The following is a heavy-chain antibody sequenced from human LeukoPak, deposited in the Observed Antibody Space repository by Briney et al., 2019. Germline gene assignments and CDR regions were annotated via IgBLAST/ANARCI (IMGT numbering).Heavy chain of an antibody. D-gene: IGHD3-16*02. V-gene: IGHV4-59*08. CDR3: ARHADYDYVWGSYRYTGFFDY. CDR1: GGSISSYY. CDR2: IYYSGST. Sequence: SETLSLTCTVSGGSISSYYWSWIRQPPGKGLEWIGYIYYSGSTNYNPSLKSRVTISVDTSKNQFSLKLSSVTAADTAVYYCARHADYDYVWGSYRYTGFFDYWGQGTLVTVSS. J-gene: IGHJ4*02.